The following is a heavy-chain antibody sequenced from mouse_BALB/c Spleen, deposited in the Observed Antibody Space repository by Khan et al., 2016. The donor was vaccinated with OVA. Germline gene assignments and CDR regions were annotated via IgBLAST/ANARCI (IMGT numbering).Heavy chain of an antibody. J-gene: IGHJ4*01. CDR3: ARPLTTAASSYAMDY. CDR1: GYIFTSYW. D-gene: IGHD1-2*01. Sequence: VELQQSGAELAKPGASVKMSCKASGYIFTSYWMHWVKQRPGQGLEWIGYINPSTGYTEYNQKFKDKATLTADKSSSTAYMQLSSLTSEDSAVYYWARPLTTAASSYAMDYGGQGTSVTVSS. CDR2: INPSTGYT. V-gene: IGHV1-7*01.